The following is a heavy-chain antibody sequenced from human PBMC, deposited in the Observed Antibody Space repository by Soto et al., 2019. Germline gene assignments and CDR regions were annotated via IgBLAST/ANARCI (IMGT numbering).Heavy chain of an antibody. CDR3: ARRYGPGFDY. CDR2: IYYSGST. Sequence: PSETLSLTCTGAGGSISSYYWSWIRQPPGKGLEWIGYIYYSGSTNYNPSLKSRVTISVDTSKNQFSLKLSSVTAADTAVYYCARRYGPGFDYWGQGTLVTSPQ. CDR1: GGSISSYY. D-gene: IGHD4-17*01. V-gene: IGHV4-59*08. J-gene: IGHJ4*02.